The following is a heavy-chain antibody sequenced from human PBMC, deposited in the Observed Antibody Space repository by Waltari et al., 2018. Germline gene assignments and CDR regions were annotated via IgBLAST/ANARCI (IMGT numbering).Heavy chain of an antibody. V-gene: IGHV3-21*01. CDR3: AGGRGYSWYFDL. J-gene: IGHJ2*01. D-gene: IGHD2-2*03. Sequence: EVQLVESGGGLVKPGGSLRLSCAASGFTFSSYSMNWVRQAPGKGLEWVSSISSSSSYIYYADSVKGRFTISRDNAKNSLYLQMNSLRAEDTAVYYCAGGRGYSWYFDLWGRATLVTVSS. CDR2: ISSSSSYI. CDR1: GFTFSSYS.